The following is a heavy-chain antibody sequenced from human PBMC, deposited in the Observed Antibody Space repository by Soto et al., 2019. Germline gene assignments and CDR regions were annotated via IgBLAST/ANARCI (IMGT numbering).Heavy chain of an antibody. CDR2: LWFDGSNK. CDR3: ARDYYYVWSGYSPFKY. J-gene: IGHJ4*02. Sequence: QVQLVESGGGVVQPGRSLRLSCAASGFTFSRYAMHWVRQAPGKGLEWVAVLWFDGSNKYYADSVRGRFTISSDNSKKTLFLQMNSLRAEDTAVYYCARDYYYVWSGYSPFKYWGQGTLVTVSS. D-gene: IGHD3-3*01. CDR1: GFTFSRYA. V-gene: IGHV3-33*01.